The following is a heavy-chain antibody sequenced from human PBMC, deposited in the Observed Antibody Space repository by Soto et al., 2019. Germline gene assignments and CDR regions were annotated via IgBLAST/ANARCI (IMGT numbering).Heavy chain of an antibody. CDR1: GGSISGSY. D-gene: IGHD6-19*01. V-gene: IGHV4-59*01. CDR3: ARGVAVPGAHIEY. CDR2: VYYTGST. J-gene: IGHJ4*01. Sequence: SETLSLTCSVSGGSISGSYWSWIRQSPGKGLEWLGYVYYTGSTNYSPSLRSRVSISVDTSKNEFSLRLSSVAAADTAVYFCARGVAVPGAHIEYWGQETQFSVSS.